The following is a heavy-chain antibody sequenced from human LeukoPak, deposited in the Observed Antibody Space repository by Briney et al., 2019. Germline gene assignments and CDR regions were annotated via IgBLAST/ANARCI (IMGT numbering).Heavy chain of an antibody. J-gene: IGHJ3*02. CDR2: IHYSGST. D-gene: IGHD3-10*01. CDR3: ARDRSGSDAFDI. V-gene: IGHV4-30-4*01. Sequence: SQALSLTCTVSGGSISSGDYDWSWIRQPPGKGPEWIVYIHYSGSTYYNPSLKSRVTMSVDTSKNQFSLKLSSVTAADTAVYYSARDRSGSDAFDIWGQGTMVTVSS. CDR1: GGSISSGDYD.